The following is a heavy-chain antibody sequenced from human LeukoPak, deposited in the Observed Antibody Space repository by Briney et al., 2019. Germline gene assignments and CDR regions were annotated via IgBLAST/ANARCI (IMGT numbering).Heavy chain of an antibody. Sequence: PGGSLRLSCAASGFTFSSYSMNWVRQAPGKGLEWVSSISSSSSYIYYADSVKGRFTISRDNAKNSLYLQMNSLRAEDTAVYYCARGGYSYGNNHYYFDYWGQGTLVTVSS. J-gene: IGHJ4*02. D-gene: IGHD5-18*01. CDR1: GFTFSSYS. CDR2: ISSSSSYI. CDR3: ARGGYSYGNNHYYFDY. V-gene: IGHV3-21*01.